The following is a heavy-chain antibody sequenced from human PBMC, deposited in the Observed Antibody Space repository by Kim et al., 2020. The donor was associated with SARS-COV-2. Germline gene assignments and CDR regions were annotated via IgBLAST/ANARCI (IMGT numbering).Heavy chain of an antibody. V-gene: IGHV3-9*01. Sequence: GGSLRLSCAASGFTFDDYAMHWVRQAPGKGLEWVSGISWNSGSIGYADSVKGRFTISRDNAKNSLYLQMNSLRAEDTALYYCAKARAQYYYYYGMDVWGQGTTVTVSS. CDR3: AKARAQYYYYYGMDV. D-gene: IGHD3-10*01. CDR1: GFTFDDYA. CDR2: ISWNSGSI. J-gene: IGHJ6*02.